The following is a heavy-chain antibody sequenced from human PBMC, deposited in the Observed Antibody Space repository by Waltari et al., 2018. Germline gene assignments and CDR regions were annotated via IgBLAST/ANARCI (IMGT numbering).Heavy chain of an antibody. CDR1: GGSLRTYH. CDR3: ARPMWCSSTTCSGPMDV. J-gene: IGHJ6*02. D-gene: IGHD2-2*01. V-gene: IGHV4-34*01. CDR2: IDQSGRT. Sequence: QVQLQQWGAGLLKPSATLPLTCPVYGGSLRTYHRSWIRQPPGKGLEWIGEIDQSGRTKYNPSLKSRVIISLDTSKNQFSLRLRSVTAADTAIYFCARPMWCSSTTCSGPMDVWGQGTTATVSS.